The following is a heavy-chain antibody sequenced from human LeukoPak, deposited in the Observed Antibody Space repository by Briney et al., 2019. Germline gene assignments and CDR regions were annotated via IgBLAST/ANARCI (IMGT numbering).Heavy chain of an antibody. Sequence: SQTLSLTCTVSGGSISSGSYYWSWIRQPAGKGLEWIGRIYTSGSTNYNPSLKSRVTISVDTSKNQFSLKLSSVTAADTAVYYCARSSVPAAQGWFDPWGQGTLVTVSS. V-gene: IGHV4-61*02. CDR3: ARSSVPAAQGWFDP. CDR2: IYTSGST. D-gene: IGHD2-2*01. J-gene: IGHJ5*02. CDR1: GGSISSGSYY.